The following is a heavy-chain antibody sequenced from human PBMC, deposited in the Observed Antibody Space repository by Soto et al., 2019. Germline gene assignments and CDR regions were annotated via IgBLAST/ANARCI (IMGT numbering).Heavy chain of an antibody. D-gene: IGHD4-4*01. CDR3: AKRSTTKGRMPPPGMDV. CDR1: GFTFSSYG. CDR2: ISYDGSNK. Sequence: QVQLVESGGGVVQPGRSLRLSCAASGFTFSSYGMHWVRQAPGKGLEWVAVISYDGSNKYYADSVKGRFTISRDNSKNTLYLQMNSLRAEDTAVYYWAKRSTTKGRMPPPGMDVWGQGTTVTVSS. J-gene: IGHJ6*02. V-gene: IGHV3-30*18.